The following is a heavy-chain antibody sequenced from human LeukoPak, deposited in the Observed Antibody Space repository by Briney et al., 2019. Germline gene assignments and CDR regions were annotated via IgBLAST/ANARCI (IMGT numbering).Heavy chain of an antibody. D-gene: IGHD2-21*02. Sequence: PGKSLRLSCAASGFTFRTYAMSWVRQPPGKGLEWVSALGGDGLGTYYADSVKGRFTISRDNSKNTLYLQMNSLRAEDTAVYYRAKLSFNCGGDCYSRDYLDYWGQGTLVTVSS. V-gene: IGHV3-23*01. J-gene: IGHJ4*02. CDR3: AKLSFNCGGDCYSRDYLDY. CDR2: LGGDGLGT. CDR1: GFTFRTYA.